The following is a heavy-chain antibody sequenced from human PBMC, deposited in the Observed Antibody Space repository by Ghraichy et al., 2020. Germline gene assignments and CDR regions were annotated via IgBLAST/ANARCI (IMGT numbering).Heavy chain of an antibody. V-gene: IGHV3-11*01. CDR3: ASSSGSLYKSGYYVYHFQN. CDR1: GFTFSDYY. CDR2: ITNNGNTI. Sequence: GGSLRLSCAASGFTFSDYYMSWIRQTPGKGLEWVSYITNNGNTIHYADSVKGRFTVSRDNAKNSLYLQMNSLRADDTAVYYCASSSGSLYKSGYYVYHFQNWGQGTLVTVSS. D-gene: IGHD5-12*01. J-gene: IGHJ1*01.